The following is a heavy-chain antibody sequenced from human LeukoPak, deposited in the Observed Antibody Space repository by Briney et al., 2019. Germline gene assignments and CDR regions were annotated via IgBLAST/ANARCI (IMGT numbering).Heavy chain of an antibody. Sequence: GGSLRLSCAASGFTFSSYSMNWVRQAPGKGLEWVSSISSSSSYIYYADSVKGRFTISRDNAKNTLYLQMNSLRAEDTAVYYCAREGVTIFGVVIQNSETFGYYGMDVWGQGTTVTVSS. D-gene: IGHD3-3*01. CDR3: AREGVTIFGVVIQNSETFGYYGMDV. J-gene: IGHJ6*02. CDR2: ISSSSSYI. CDR1: GFTFSSYS. V-gene: IGHV3-21*01.